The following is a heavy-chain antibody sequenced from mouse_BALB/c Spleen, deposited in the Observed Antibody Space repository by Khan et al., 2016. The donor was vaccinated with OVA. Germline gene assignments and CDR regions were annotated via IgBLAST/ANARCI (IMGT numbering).Heavy chain of an antibody. J-gene: IGHJ3*01. Sequence: EVELVESGGGLVQPGGSRKLSCAASGFTFIDYGMAWVRQTPGKGPEWIAFISSVAYSIYYADTVTGRFTISRENAKNTLYLEMSSLRSADTAQYYCARGGFAYWGQGTLVTVSA. CDR3: ARGGFAY. V-gene: IGHV5-15*02. CDR2: ISSVAYSI. CDR1: GFTFIDYG.